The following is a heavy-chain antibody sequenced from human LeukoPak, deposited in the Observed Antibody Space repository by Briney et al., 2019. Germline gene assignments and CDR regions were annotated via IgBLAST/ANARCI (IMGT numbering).Heavy chain of an antibody. CDR3: ARALTYSSSSVSAFDI. D-gene: IGHD6-13*01. CDR2: IYHSGYT. CDR1: GGSISSHY. V-gene: IGHV4-59*11. Sequence: SETLSLTCTVSGGSISSHYWTWLRQPPGRGLEWIGYIYHSGYTYDNPSLKSRVTISLDTSQNQFSLKLSSVTAADTAVYHCARALTYSSSSVSAFDIWGQGTMVTVSS. J-gene: IGHJ3*02.